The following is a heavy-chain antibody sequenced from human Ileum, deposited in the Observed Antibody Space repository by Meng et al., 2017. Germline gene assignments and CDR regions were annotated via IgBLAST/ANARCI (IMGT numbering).Heavy chain of an antibody. J-gene: IGHJ5*02. CDR2: TNYTSKWNN. D-gene: IGHD3-3*01. Sequence: QVQVQQSGPGLVQHPPRPSLIGANSGDNVPWSNSSLNWIRQSPSRGLEWLGRTNYTSKWNNDYEVSVRSRITINADTSKSQSSLHLNSVTPEDTAVYYWARGFWKSGFDSWGQGTLVTVSS. CDR1: GDNVPWSNSS. CDR3: ARGFWKSGFDS. V-gene: IGHV6-1*01.